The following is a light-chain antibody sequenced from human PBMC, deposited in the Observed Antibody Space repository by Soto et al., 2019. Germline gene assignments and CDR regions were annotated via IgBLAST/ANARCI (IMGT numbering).Light chain of an antibody. J-gene: IGLJ3*02. CDR3: ATWDDSLTSPRV. Sequence: QSVLTQAPSASGTPGQRVTISCSGSSSNIGRNSVYWYQQLPGTAPKLLIYRDNQRPSGVPDRFSGSKSGTSASLAISGLRSEDEAAYYCATWDDSLTSPRVFGGGTKVTVL. CDR2: RDN. V-gene: IGLV1-47*01. CDR1: SSNIGRNS.